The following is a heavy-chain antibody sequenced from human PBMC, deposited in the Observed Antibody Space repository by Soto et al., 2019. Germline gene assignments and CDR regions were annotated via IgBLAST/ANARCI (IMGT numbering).Heavy chain of an antibody. J-gene: IGHJ4*02. CDR2: IIPILGIA. D-gene: IGHD4-17*01. CDR3: ASEYGGNSA. CDR1: GGTFNIYT. Sequence: QVQLVQSGAEVKKPGSSVKVSCKASGGTFNIYTISWVRQAPGQGLEWMGRIIPILGIANYAQKFQGRVTXXADKCTSTAYMELSSLRSEDTAVYYCASEYGGNSAWGQGTLVTVSS. V-gene: IGHV1-69*02.